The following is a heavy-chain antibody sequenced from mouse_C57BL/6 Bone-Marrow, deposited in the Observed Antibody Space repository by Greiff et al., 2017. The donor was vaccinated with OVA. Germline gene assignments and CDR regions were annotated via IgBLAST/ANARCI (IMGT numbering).Heavy chain of an antibody. D-gene: IGHD1-1*01. CDR2: INPNNGGT. J-gene: IGHJ2*01. CDR1: GYTFTDYN. Sequence: DVKLVESGPELVKPGASVKMSCKASGYTFTDYNMHWVKQSHGKSLEWIGYINPNNGGTSYNQKFKGKATLTVNKSSSTAYMELRSLTSEDSAVYYCARVPPYYYGSSYFDYWGQGTTLTVSS. CDR3: ARVPPYYYGSSYFDY. V-gene: IGHV1-22*01.